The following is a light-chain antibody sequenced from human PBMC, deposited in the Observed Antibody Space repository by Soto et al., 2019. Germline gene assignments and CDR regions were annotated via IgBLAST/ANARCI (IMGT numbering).Light chain of an antibody. Sequence: IVMTQSPATLPVSPGERATLSCRASQSVSTNVAWYQQKPGQAPRLLIYGASTRATGVPARFSGSGSGTEFTLTISGLQSEDFGVYYCQRYNNWPPWTFGQGTKVEIK. V-gene: IGKV3-15*01. CDR3: QRYNNWPPWT. CDR1: QSVSTN. J-gene: IGKJ1*01. CDR2: GAS.